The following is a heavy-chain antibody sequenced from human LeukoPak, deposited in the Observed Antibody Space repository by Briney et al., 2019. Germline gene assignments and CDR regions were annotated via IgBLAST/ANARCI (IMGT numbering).Heavy chain of an antibody. CDR2: ISATTGST. V-gene: IGHV3-23*01. Sequence: GGSLRLSCAASGFTFSNFAMSWVRQAPGKGLEWVSSISATTGSTFYADSVKGRFTISRDNSKNTLYLQMDSLRAEDTAVYYCAKGFLLRSNAFDIWGQGTMVTVSS. D-gene: IGHD3-3*01. CDR3: AKGFLLRSNAFDI. CDR1: GFTFSNFA. J-gene: IGHJ3*02.